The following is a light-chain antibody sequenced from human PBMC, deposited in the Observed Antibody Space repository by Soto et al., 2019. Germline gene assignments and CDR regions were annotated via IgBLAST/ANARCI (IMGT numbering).Light chain of an antibody. CDR3: QQYGSSLST. Sequence: EIVLTQSPGTLSLSPGETAALSCRASQSVSSRYLAWYQQKSGQAPRLLIYATSSRAADIPDRFIGYGSGTDFTLTISGLEPEDFAVYYCQQYGSSLSTFGQGTKVDIK. CDR1: QSVSSRY. CDR2: ATS. V-gene: IGKV3-20*01. J-gene: IGKJ1*01.